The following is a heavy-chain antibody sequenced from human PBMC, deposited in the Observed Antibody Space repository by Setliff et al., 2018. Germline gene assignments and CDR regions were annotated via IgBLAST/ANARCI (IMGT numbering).Heavy chain of an antibody. V-gene: IGHV4-59*03. J-gene: IGHJ4*02. CDR3: TVYNTGSSKDHY. D-gene: IGHD2-8*02. Sequence: LSLTCTVSGGSISSHYWSWIRQPPGKGLEWIGSIYYSGSTNYSPSLKSRVTISVDTSKNQFSLKLSSVTAADTALYYCTVYNTGSSKDHYWGQGTPVTVSS. CDR1: GGSISSHY. CDR2: IYYSGST.